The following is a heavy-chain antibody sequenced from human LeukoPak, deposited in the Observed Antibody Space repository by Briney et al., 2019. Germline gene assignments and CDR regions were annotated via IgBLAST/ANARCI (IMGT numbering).Heavy chain of an antibody. D-gene: IGHD1-26*01. Sequence: SGTLSLTCTVSGGSIGSHFWSWLRQPPGKGLEWIGYSYHIGSATHNPSLNSRVTISVDTSKSQFYLKLTSVTAADTAVYYCARESGSHAEALDIWGQGTMAIVSS. CDR1: GGSIGSHF. CDR3: ARESGSHAEALDI. CDR2: SYHIGSA. J-gene: IGHJ3*02. V-gene: IGHV4-59*11.